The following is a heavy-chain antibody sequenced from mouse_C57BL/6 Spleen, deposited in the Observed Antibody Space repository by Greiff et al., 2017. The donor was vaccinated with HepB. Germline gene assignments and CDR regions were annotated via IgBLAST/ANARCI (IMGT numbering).Heavy chain of an antibody. V-gene: IGHV1-81*01. D-gene: IGHD1-1*01. CDR1: GYTFTSYG. Sequence: LVESGAELARPGASVKLSCKASGYTFTSYGISWVKQRTGQGLEWIGEIYPRSGNTYYNEKFKGKATLTADKSSSTAYMELRSLTSEDSAVYFCARKPGSSYPFDYWGQGTTLTVSS. J-gene: IGHJ2*01. CDR2: IYPRSGNT. CDR3: ARKPGSSYPFDY.